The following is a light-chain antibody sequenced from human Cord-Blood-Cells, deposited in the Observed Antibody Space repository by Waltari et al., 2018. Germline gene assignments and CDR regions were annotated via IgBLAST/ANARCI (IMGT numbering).Light chain of an antibody. Sequence: QSALTQPASVSGSPGQSITLSCTGTSSDVGSYNLVSWYPQHPGKAPKLMIYEGSKRPSGVSNRFSGSKSCNTASLTISGLQAEDEADYYCCSYAGSSTWVFGGGTKLTVL. CDR2: EGS. V-gene: IGLV2-23*01. CDR1: SSDVGSYNL. CDR3: CSYAGSSTWV. J-gene: IGLJ3*02.